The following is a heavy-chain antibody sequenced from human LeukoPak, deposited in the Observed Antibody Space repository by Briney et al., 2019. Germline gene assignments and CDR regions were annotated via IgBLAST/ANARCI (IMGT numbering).Heavy chain of an antibody. J-gene: IGHJ3*02. CDR1: GYTFTSYY. Sequence: ASVKVSCKAPGYTFTSYYMHWVRQTPGQGLEWMGIINPSGGSTSYAQKFQGRVTMTRDTSTSTVYMELSSLRSEDTAVYYCARDRNTMIVVSWGAFDIWGQGTMVTVSS. CDR3: ARDRNTMIVVSWGAFDI. CDR2: INPSGGST. V-gene: IGHV1-46*01. D-gene: IGHD3-22*01.